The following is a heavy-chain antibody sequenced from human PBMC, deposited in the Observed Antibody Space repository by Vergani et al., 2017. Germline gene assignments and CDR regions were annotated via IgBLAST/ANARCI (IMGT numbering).Heavy chain of an antibody. V-gene: IGHV4-59*06. CDR2: IYYSGST. CDR3: ARDLGQQLRWFDP. J-gene: IGHJ5*02. Sequence: QVQLAESGPGLVKPSETLSLTCTVSGGSFNTYYWSWIRQSPGKGLEWIGYIYYSGSTYYNPSLKSRVTISVDTSKNQFSLKLSSVTAADTAVYYCARDLGQQLRWFDPWGQGTLVTVSS. CDR1: GGSFNTYY. D-gene: IGHD6-13*01.